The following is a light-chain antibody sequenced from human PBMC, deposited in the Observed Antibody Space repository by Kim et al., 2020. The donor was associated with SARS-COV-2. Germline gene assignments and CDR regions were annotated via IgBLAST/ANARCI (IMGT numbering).Light chain of an antibody. CDR2: DVT. CDR3: SSYAGSNNFL. CDR1: SRDVGNFGD. Sequence: PTITMSCTGTSRDVGNFGDVSWYHQHPGKAPKRMIYDVTRRPSGVPDRFSGSQSGNTASLTVSGLQADDEADYYCSSYAGSNNFLFGGGTQLTVL. V-gene: IGLV2-8*01. J-gene: IGLJ2*01.